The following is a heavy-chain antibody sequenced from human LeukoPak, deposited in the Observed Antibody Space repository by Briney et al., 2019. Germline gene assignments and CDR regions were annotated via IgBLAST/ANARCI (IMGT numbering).Heavy chain of an antibody. CDR2: IGTTGDT. D-gene: IGHD3-9*01. J-gene: IGHJ4*02. V-gene: IGHV3-13*01. CDR3: ARETHYDILTGYFLYYFDY. CDR1: GFTFSSYD. Sequence: GGSLRLSCAASGFTFSSYDMHWVRQATGKGLEWVSAIGTTGDTYYPGSVKGRFTISRENAKNSLYLQMNSLRAGDTAVYYCARETHYDILTGYFLYYFDYWGQGTLVTVSS.